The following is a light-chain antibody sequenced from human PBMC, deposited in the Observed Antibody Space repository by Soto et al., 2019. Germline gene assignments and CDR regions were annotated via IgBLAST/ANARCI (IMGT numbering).Light chain of an antibody. CDR1: SSDVGGYDY. J-gene: IGLJ1*01. CDR2: EVT. Sequence: QSALTQPASVYGSPGQSITISCTGTSSDVGGYDYVSWYQQHPGKAPKFMIYEVTNRPSGVSHRFSGSKSGNTASLTISGLQAEDEADYYCSSYTTTSTYVFGTGTKVTVL. CDR3: SSYTTTSTYV. V-gene: IGLV2-14*01.